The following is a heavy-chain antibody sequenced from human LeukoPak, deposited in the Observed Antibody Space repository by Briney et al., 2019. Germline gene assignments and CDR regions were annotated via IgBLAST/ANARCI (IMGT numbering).Heavy chain of an antibody. J-gene: IGHJ5*02. CDR3: ARVGVLRGFPDCSGGSCYGVWFDP. V-gene: IGHV1-69*06. D-gene: IGHD2-15*01. CDR2: IIPIFGTA. Sequence: ASVKVSCKASGGTFSSYAISWVRQAPGQGLEWVGGIIPIFGTANYAQKFQGRVTITADKSTSTAYMELSSLRSEDTAVYYCARVGVLRGFPDCSGGSCYGVWFDPWGQGTLVTVSS. CDR1: GGTFSSYA.